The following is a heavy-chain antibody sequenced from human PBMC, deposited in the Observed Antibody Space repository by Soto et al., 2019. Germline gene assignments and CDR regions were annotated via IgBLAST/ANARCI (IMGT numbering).Heavy chain of an antibody. Sequence: PSETLSLTCTVSGGSISSYYWSWIRQPPGKGLEWIGYIYYSGSTNYNPSLKSRVTISVDTSKNQYSLKLSSVTAADTAVYYCARENTATYAFDIWGQGTMVTVS. J-gene: IGHJ3*02. CDR3: ARENTATYAFDI. CDR2: IYYSGST. D-gene: IGHD5-18*01. V-gene: IGHV4-59*01. CDR1: GGSISSYY.